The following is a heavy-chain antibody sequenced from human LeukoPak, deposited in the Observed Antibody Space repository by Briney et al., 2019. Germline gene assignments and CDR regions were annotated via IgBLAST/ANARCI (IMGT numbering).Heavy chain of an antibody. CDR3: ARDQREYCSGGSCYPFWFDP. V-gene: IGHV4-59*01. D-gene: IGHD2-15*01. CDR2: IYYSGST. J-gene: IGHJ5*02. Sequence: SETLSLTCTVSGGFISSYYWSWIRQPPGKGLEWIGYIYYSGSTNYNPSLKSRVTISVDTSKNQFSLKLSSVTAADTAVYYCARDQREYCSGGSCYPFWFDPWGQGTLVTVSS. CDR1: GGFISSYY.